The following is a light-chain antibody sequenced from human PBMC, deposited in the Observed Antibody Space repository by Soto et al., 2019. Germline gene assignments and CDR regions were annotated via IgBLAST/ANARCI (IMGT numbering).Light chain of an antibody. Sequence: QSALTQPPSASGSPGQSVTISCAGTSSDIGLYNYVSWYQHHPGKAPRLIIYEVSKRPSGVPDRFSGSKSGNTASPTVSGLEAEDEADYCCSSYAGDINFVVFGGGTKVTVL. CDR3: SSYAGDINFVV. V-gene: IGLV2-8*01. CDR1: SSDIGLYNY. J-gene: IGLJ2*01. CDR2: EVS.